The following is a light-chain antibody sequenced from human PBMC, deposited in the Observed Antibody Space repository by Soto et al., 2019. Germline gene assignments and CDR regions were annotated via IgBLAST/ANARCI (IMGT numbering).Light chain of an antibody. V-gene: IGKV3-20*01. CDR2: GAS. CDR3: QQYGSSPPRT. CDR1: QSVTNNY. J-gene: IGKJ1*01. Sequence: EIVLTQSPGTLSLSPGERATLSCSASQSVTNNYLAWYQQKPGQAPKLLIYGASSRATGIPDRFSGSGSGRDFTLTISRLEPEDFAVYYCQQYGSSPPRTFGQGTKVEIK.